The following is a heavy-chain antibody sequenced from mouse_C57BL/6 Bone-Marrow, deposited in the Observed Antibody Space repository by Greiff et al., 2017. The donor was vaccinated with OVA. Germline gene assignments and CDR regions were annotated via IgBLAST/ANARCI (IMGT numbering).Heavy chain of an antibody. CDR3: AKTDGYYLWYFDV. D-gene: IGHD2-3*01. CDR2: IYIGNGYT. Sequence: EVKLVESGAELVRPGSSVKMSCKTSGYTFTSYGINWVKQRPGQGLEWIGYIYIGNGYTEYNEKFKGKATLTSDTSSSTAYMQLSSLTSEDSAIYFCAKTDGYYLWYFDVWGTGTTVTVSS. V-gene: IGHV1-58*01. J-gene: IGHJ1*03. CDR1: GYTFTSYG.